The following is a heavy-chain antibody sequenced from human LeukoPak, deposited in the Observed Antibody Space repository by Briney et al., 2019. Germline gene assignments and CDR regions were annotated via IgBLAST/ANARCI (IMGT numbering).Heavy chain of an antibody. CDR1: GVSFSIYY. CDR2: IYYTGST. CDR3: ATYSTTYSSSSVAVMEV. D-gene: IGHD6-6*01. J-gene: IGHJ6*03. Sequence: SETLSLTCTVPGVSFSIYYWSWVRQPPGKGLEWIGYIYYTGSTNYNPSLKSRVTISVDTSKNQLSLKLTSVTAADTAVYYCATYSTTYSSSSVAVMEVWGKGTTVTVSS. V-gene: IGHV4-59*01.